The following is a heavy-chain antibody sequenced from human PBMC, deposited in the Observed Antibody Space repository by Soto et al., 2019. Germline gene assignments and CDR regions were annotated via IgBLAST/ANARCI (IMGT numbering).Heavy chain of an antibody. Sequence: SVKVSCKASGGTFSSYAISWVRQAPGQGLEWMGGIIPIFGTANYAQKIQGRVTITADESTSTAYMELSSLRSEDTAVYYCARLRYKVVTATELYYGMDVRGQATTVTVSS. CDR3: ARLRYKVVTATELYYGMDV. V-gene: IGHV1-69*13. J-gene: IGHJ6*02. CDR2: IIPIFGTA. CDR1: GGTFSSYA. D-gene: IGHD2-15*01.